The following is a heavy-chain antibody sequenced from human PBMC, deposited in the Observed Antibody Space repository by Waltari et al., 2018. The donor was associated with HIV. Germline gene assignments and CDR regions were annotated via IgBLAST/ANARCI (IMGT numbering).Heavy chain of an antibody. D-gene: IGHD3-10*02. Sequence: QVQLVQSGAEVKKPGASVKVSCKASGYTFSSYYLHWVRQAPGQGLEGMGIINPSGGSTSYAQKFQGRVTMTRDTSTSTVYMELSSLRSEDTAVYYCGRDVVRGEPSLSLGYWGQGTLVTVSS. J-gene: IGHJ4*02. CDR3: GRDVVRGEPSLSLGY. CDR1: GYTFSSYY. CDR2: INPSGGST. V-gene: IGHV1-46*01.